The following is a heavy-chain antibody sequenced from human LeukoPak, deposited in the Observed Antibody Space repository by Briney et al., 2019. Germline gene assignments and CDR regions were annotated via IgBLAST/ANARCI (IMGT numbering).Heavy chain of an antibody. CDR2: ISGSGGST. CDR3: AKRENPDYYYYYMDV. CDR1: GFTFSSYA. Sequence: PGGSLRLSCAASGFTFSSYAMSWVRQAPGKGLEWVSAISGSGGSTYYADSVKGRFTISRDNSKNTLYLQMNSLRAEDTAVYYCAKRENPDYYYYYMDVWGKGTTVTVSS. J-gene: IGHJ6*03. V-gene: IGHV3-23*01. D-gene: IGHD1-26*01.